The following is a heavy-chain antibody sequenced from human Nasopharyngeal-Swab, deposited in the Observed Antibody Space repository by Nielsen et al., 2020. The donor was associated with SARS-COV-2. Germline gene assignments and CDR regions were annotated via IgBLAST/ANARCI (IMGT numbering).Heavy chain of an antibody. D-gene: IGHD6-6*01. J-gene: IGHJ4*02. CDR3: ARGGPPIGASPRFDY. Sequence: GSLRLSCGVSDGSFSGDSWNWIRQPPGKGLEWIGKINDSGSTNYNPYLQSRVTISVDRSKNQFSLKLNSVTAADTAVYFCARGGPPIGASPRFDYWGQGILVTVSS. CDR2: INDSGST. CDR1: DGSFSGDS. V-gene: IGHV4-34*01.